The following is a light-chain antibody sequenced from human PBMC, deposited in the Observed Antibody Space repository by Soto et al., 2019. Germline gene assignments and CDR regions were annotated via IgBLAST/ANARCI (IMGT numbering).Light chain of an antibody. V-gene: IGKV1-12*01. CDR1: QGLSGS. CDR2: VTS. CDR3: QQGHNWPLT. Sequence: DIQMTQSPSSVSASVGDRVTITCRATQGLSGSLAWYQQKPGKAPKLLISVTSRLQSGVPSRFSGRASGTDFTLTIDSLQPEDLATYYCQQGHNWPLTFVPVTLLEIK. J-gene: IGKJ5*01.